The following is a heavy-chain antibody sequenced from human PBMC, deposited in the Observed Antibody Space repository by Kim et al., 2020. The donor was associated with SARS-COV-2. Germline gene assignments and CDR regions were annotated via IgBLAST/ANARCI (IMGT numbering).Heavy chain of an antibody. CDR1: GGSISSYY. D-gene: IGHD3-22*01. Sequence: SETLSLTCTVSGGSISSYYWSWIRQPPGKGLEWIGYIYYSGSTNYNPSLKSRVTISVDTSKNQFSLKLSSVTAADTAVYYCARGGGGYYDSSDDAFDIWGQGTMVTVSS. J-gene: IGHJ3*02. CDR2: IYYSGST. V-gene: IGHV4-59*13. CDR3: ARGGGGYYDSSDDAFDI.